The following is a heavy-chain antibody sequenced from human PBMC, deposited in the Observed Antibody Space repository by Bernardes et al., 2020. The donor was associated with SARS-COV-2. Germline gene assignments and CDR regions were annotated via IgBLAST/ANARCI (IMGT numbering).Heavy chain of an antibody. CDR2: INPNSGGT. D-gene: IGHD3-16*01. CDR3: ARAGGVRSNAFDI. J-gene: IGHJ3*02. CDR1: GYTCTGYY. Sequence: ASVKVSCKADGYTCTGYYMHWVRQAPGQGLEWMGWINPNSGGTNYAQKFQGWVTMTRDTSISTAYMELSRLRSDDTAVYYCARAGGVRSNAFDIWGQGTMVAVSS. V-gene: IGHV1-2*04.